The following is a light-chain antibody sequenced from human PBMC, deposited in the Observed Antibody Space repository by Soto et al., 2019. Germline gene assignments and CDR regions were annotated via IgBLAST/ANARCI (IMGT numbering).Light chain of an antibody. V-gene: IGLV2-14*01. Sequence: QSVLTQPASVSGSPGQSITISCTGTSGDIGGYNYVSWYQQHPGKAPKLLISEVTNRPSGVSNRFSGSKSGNTASLTISGLQAEDEADYYCSSYISSSTRRMVFGGGTKLTVL. CDR3: SSYISSSTRRMV. CDR1: SGDIGGYNY. J-gene: IGLJ2*01. CDR2: EVT.